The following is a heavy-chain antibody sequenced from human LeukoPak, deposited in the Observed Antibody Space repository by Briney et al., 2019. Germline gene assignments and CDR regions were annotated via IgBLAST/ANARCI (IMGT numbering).Heavy chain of an antibody. Sequence: GASVKVSCKASGYTFTSYDINWVRQAAGQGLEWMGWMNPNSGNTGYAQKFQGRVTMTRNTSISTAYMELSSLRSEDTAVYYCGRGTARRAFDIWGQGTMVTVSS. CDR1: GYTFTSYD. V-gene: IGHV1-8*01. J-gene: IGHJ3*02. CDR2: MNPNSGNT. D-gene: IGHD6-6*01. CDR3: GRGTARRAFDI.